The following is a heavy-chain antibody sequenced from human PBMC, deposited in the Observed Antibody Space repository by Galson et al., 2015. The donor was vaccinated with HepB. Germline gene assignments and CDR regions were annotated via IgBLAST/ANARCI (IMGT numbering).Heavy chain of an antibody. CDR3: TTDVYYSTYWSWLDP. V-gene: IGHV3-15*01. J-gene: IGHJ5*02. CDR1: GFPFNNAW. D-gene: IGHD2-8*02. Sequence: SLRLSCAASGFPFNNAWMTWVRQAPGMGLEWVGRIKSKTDGETTDYAAPVKGRFTISRDDSNNRHYLQMNRLKTEDTAVYYCTTDVYYSTYWSWLDPWGQGTLVTVSS. CDR2: IKSKTDGETT.